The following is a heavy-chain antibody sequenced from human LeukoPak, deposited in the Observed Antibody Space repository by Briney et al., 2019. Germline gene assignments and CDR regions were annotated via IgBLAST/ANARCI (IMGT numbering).Heavy chain of an antibody. V-gene: IGHV1-18*01. CDR3: AARGESGSPLGPYYYYYGMDV. CDR1: GYTFTSYG. J-gene: IGHJ6*02. D-gene: IGHD1-26*01. CDR2: ISAYNGNT. Sequence: ASVKVSCKASGYTFTSYGISWVRQAPGQGLEWMGWISAYNGNTNYAQKLQGRVTMTTDTSTSTAYMELRSLRSDDTAVYYCAARGESGSPLGPYYYYYGMDVWGQGTTVTVSS.